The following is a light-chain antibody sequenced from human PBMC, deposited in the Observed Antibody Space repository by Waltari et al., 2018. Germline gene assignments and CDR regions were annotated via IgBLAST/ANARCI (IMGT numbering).Light chain of an antibody. Sequence: QSALTQPASVSGSPGQSISISCTGTSSDVGGYNYVSWYQQHPGKAPKLLIYDVSNRPSGVSVRCSGSKSGNTASLTISGLQAEDEADYYCSSYRSTSYTSSTSVVFGGGTKLTVL. J-gene: IGLJ2*01. CDR3: SSYRSTSYTSSTSVV. V-gene: IGLV2-14*03. CDR2: DVS. CDR1: SSDVGGYNY.